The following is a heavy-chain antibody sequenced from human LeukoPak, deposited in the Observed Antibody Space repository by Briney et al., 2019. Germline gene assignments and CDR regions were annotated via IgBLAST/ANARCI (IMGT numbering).Heavy chain of an antibody. V-gene: IGHV3-23*01. Sequence: GGSLRLSCAVSGFTFSSYAMSWGRQAPGKGLEWVSTISGSGVSTYYADSVKGRFTISRDNSKNTLYLQMNSLRAEDTAIYYCVRVTTGSDYMDVWGNGTTVTVSS. CDR2: ISGSGVST. CDR1: GFTFSSYA. J-gene: IGHJ6*03. CDR3: VRVTTGSDYMDV. D-gene: IGHD4-11*01.